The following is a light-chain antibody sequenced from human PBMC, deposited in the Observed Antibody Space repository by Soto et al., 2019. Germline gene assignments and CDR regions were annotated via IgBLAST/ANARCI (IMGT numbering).Light chain of an antibody. CDR2: DAS. CDR1: KTVHNY. J-gene: IGKJ5*01. Sequence: EIVLTQSPATLSLSPGESATLTCRASKTVHNYLAWYQQRPGQAPRLLVYDASNRATGIPARFSGSGSGPDFTLTISSLEPEDFAVYYCQQRSSWPPTFGQGTRLEIK. V-gene: IGKV3-11*01. CDR3: QQRSSWPPT.